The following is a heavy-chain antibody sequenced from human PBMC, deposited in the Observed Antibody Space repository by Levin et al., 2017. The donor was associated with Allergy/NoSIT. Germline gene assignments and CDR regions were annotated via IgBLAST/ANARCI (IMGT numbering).Heavy chain of an antibody. V-gene: IGHV3-9*01. CDR1: GFTFDDYA. D-gene: IGHD6-13*01. Sequence: GGSLRLSCAASGFTFDDYAMHWVRLVPGKGLEWVSSIDWNSDAIDYADSVKGRFTISRDNAKNSLYLQMNGLRDEDTAFYYCAKDIIAGGNLGHFEVWGQGTLVTVSS. J-gene: IGHJ4*02. CDR2: IDWNSDAI. CDR3: AKDIIAGGNLGHFEV.